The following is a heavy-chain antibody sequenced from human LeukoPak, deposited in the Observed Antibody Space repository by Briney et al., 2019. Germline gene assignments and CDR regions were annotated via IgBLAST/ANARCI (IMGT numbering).Heavy chain of an antibody. J-gene: IGHJ6*03. CDR2: MNPNSGNT. Sequence: ASVKVSCKASGYTFTSYDINWVRQATGQGLEWMGWMNPNSGNTGYAQKFQGRVTMTRNTSISTAYMELSSLRSEDTAVYYCARSAVEMATSDDIGYYYYYYMDVWGKGTTVTISS. CDR3: ARSAVEMATSDDIGYYYYYYMDV. D-gene: IGHD5-24*01. CDR1: GYTFTSYD. V-gene: IGHV1-8*01.